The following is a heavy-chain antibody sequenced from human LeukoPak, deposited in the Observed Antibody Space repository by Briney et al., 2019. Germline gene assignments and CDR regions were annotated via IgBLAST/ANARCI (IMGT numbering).Heavy chain of an antibody. V-gene: IGHV5-51*01. CDR3: ARQEDGYNY. CDR2: IYPGDSDT. CDR1: SFVFNNAF. J-gene: IGHJ4*02. Sequence: GGSLRLSCVAPSFVFNNAFMNWVRQRPGKGLEWMGIIYPGDSDTRYSPSFQGQVTISADKSISTAYLQWSSLKASDTAMYYCARQEDGYNYWGQGTLVTVSS. D-gene: IGHD5-24*01.